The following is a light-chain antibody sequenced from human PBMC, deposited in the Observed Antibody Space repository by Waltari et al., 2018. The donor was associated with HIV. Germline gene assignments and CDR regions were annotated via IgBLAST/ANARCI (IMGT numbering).Light chain of an antibody. Sequence: DIQMTQSPSTLSASVGDSVTITCRANQSFTHWLAWYQQKPGQAPRLLIHRGSSLQTGVPSRFIGSGSGTEFTLTISSLQPDDFATYYCQQYKTRVTFGQGTRLDIK. V-gene: IGKV1-5*03. J-gene: IGKJ5*01. CDR2: RGS. CDR3: QQYKTRVT. CDR1: QSFTHW.